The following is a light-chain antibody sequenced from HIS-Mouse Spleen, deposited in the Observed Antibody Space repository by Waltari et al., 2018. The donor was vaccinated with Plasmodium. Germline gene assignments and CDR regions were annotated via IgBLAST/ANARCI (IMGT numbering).Light chain of an antibody. J-gene: IGLJ1*01. CDR1: SRDVGRYNY. CDR3: SSYAGSNNYV. V-gene: IGLV2-8*01. Sequence: QSALTQPPSASGSPGQSVTIACPGTSRDVGRYNYVSVYQQHPAKAPKLMIYEVSKRPSGVPDRFSGSKSGNTASLTVSGLQAEDEADYYCSSYAGSNNYVFGTGTKVTVL. CDR2: EVS.